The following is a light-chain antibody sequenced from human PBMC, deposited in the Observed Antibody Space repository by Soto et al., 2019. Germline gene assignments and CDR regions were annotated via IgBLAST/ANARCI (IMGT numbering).Light chain of an antibody. CDR3: QQYNKWPPIT. CDR2: GAS. CDR1: QSVKTN. V-gene: IGKV3-15*01. Sequence: EIELTQSPGTLSASPVERATLSCMASQSVKTNLAWYQQKPGQAPRLLIYGASSRATDIPSRFSGSGSGTEFTLTISSLQSEDFAVYFCQQYNKWPPITFGQGTRLEIK. J-gene: IGKJ5*01.